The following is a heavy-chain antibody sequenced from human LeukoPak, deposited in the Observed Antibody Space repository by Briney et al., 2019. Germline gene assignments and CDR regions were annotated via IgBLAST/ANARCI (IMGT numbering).Heavy chain of an antibody. J-gene: IGHJ4*02. Sequence: PSETLSLTCSVSGGSISSLYWSWIRQPPGKGLEWIGYIYYTGSTNYNPSLKSRVTMFVDMSKNQFSLKLSSVTAADTAVYYCARDPLQQQLGTAYFDYWGQGTLVTVSS. V-gene: IGHV4-59*01. CDR2: IYYTGST. CDR3: ARDPLQQQLGTAYFDY. CDR1: GGSISSLY. D-gene: IGHD6-13*01.